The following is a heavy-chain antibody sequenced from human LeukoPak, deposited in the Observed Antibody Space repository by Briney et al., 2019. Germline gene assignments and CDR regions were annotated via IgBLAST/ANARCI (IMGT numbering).Heavy chain of an antibody. V-gene: IGHV3-23*01. Sequence: PGRSLRLSCAASGFTFSSYAMSWVRQAPGKGLEWVSAISGSGGSTYYADSVKGRFTISRDNSKNTLYLQMNSLRAEDTAVYYCAINPYYDFWSGLDYWGQGTLVTVSS. J-gene: IGHJ4*02. D-gene: IGHD3-3*01. CDR2: ISGSGGST. CDR1: GFTFSSYA. CDR3: AINPYYDFWSGLDY.